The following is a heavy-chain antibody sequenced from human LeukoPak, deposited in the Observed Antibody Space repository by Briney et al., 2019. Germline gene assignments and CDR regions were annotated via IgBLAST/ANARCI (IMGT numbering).Heavy chain of an antibody. CDR2: ISAYNGNT. CDR3: ARDLFSGSYLGMNAFDI. CDR1: GYTFTSYG. V-gene: IGHV1-18*01. D-gene: IGHD1-26*01. J-gene: IGHJ3*02. Sequence: GASVKVSCKASGYTFTSYGISWVRQAPGQGLEWMGWISAYNGNTNYAQKLQGRVTMTTDTSTSTAYMGLRSLRSDDTAVYYCARDLFSGSYLGMNAFDIWGQGTMVTVSS.